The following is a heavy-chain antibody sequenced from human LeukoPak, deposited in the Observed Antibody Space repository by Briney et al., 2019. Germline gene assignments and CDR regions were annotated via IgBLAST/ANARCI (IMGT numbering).Heavy chain of an antibody. CDR3: ARDAPYYYYYGMDV. V-gene: IGHV4-59*12. Sequence: PSETLSLTCTVSGGSISSYYWSWIRQPPGKGLEWIGYIYYSGSTNYNPSLKSRVTMSVDTSKNQFSLKLSSVTAADTAVYYCARDAPYYYYYGMDVWGQGTTVTVSS. CDR2: IYYSGST. CDR1: GGSISSYY. J-gene: IGHJ6*02.